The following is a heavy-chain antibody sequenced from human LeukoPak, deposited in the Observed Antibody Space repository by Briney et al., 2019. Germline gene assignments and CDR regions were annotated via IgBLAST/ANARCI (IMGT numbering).Heavy chain of an antibody. J-gene: IGHJ4*02. Sequence: GRSMRLSWAASGFTFSSYGMHWVRQAPGKGLEWVAVISYDGSNKYYADSVKGRFTISRDNSKNTLYLQMNSLRAEDTAVYYCANTGGSTGDWGQGTLVTVSS. CDR1: GFTFSSYG. D-gene: IGHD1-26*01. CDR2: ISYDGSNK. CDR3: ANTGGSTGD. V-gene: IGHV3-30*18.